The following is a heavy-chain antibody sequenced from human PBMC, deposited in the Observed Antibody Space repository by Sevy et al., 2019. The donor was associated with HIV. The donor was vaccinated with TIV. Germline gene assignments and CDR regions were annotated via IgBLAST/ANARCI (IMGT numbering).Heavy chain of an antibody. CDR3: ARDGGYFDWLHYFDY. J-gene: IGHJ4*02. CDR2: IKQDGSEK. CDR1: GFTFSSYW. D-gene: IGHD3-9*01. V-gene: IGHV3-7*01. Sequence: GGSLRLSCAASGFTFSSYWMSWVRQAPGKGLEWVANIKQDGSEKYYVDSVKGRFTISRDNAKNSLYLQMNSLSAEDTAVYYCARDGGYFDWLHYFDYWGQGTLVTVSS.